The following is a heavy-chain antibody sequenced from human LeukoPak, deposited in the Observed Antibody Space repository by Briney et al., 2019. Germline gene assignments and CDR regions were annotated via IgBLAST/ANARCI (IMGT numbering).Heavy chain of an antibody. V-gene: IGHV3-23*01. Sequence: GGSLRLSCAASGFTFSSYAMSWVRQAPGKGLEWVSTMTCNGGSTYYADSVKGRFTISRDNSENTLYLHMNSLKAEDTAVYYCAKVEGYCSGGSCYKPFDYWGQGTLVTVSS. CDR2: MTCNGGST. CDR3: AKVEGYCSGGSCYKPFDY. D-gene: IGHD2-15*01. J-gene: IGHJ4*02. CDR1: GFTFSSYA.